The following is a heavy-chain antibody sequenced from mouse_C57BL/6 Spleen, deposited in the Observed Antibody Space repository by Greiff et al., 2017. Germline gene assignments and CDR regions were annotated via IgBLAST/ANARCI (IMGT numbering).Heavy chain of an antibody. D-gene: IGHD2-2*01. CDR2: ISSGSSTI. V-gene: IGHV5-17*01. J-gene: IGHJ3*01. CDR1: GFTFSDYG. Sequence: EVKLVESGGGLVKPGGSLKLSCAASGFTFSDYGMHWVRQAPEKGLAWVAYISSGSSTIYYADTVKGRFTISRDNAKNTLFLQMTSLRSEDTAMYYCARRLGAYWGQGTLVTVSA. CDR3: ARRLGAY.